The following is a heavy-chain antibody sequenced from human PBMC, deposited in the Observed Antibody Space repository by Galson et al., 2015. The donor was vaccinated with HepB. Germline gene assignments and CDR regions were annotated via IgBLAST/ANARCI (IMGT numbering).Heavy chain of an antibody. Sequence: SVKVSCKASGYTFTSYGISWVRQAPGQGLEWMGWISAYNGNTNYAQKLQGRVTMTTDTSTSTAYMELRSLRSDDTAVYYCARVRGIAARLGVHWFDPWGQGTLVTVSS. CDR2: ISAYNGNT. D-gene: IGHD6-6*01. CDR3: ARVRGIAARLGVHWFDP. CDR1: GYTFTSYG. V-gene: IGHV1-18*01. J-gene: IGHJ5*02.